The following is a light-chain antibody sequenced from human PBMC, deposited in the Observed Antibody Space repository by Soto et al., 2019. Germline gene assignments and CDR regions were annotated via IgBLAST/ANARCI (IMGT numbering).Light chain of an antibody. CDR2: DAS. CDR3: QQRSSWIT. V-gene: IGKV3-11*01. CDR1: QSVGTF. Sequence: EIVLTQSPATLSLSPGDRATLSCRASQSVGTFLAWYQHKPGQAPRLLIYDASNRATGIPARFSGSGSGTDFSLTISSLEPEDFAIYFCQQRSSWITFGQGTRLEIK. J-gene: IGKJ5*01.